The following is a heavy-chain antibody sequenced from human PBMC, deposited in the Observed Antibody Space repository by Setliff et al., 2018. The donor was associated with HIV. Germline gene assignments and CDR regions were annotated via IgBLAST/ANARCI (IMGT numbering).Heavy chain of an antibody. CDR1: GFSLSTRGVG. Sequence: SGPTLVNPTQTLTLTCTFSGFSLSTRGVGVGWIRQPPGKALEWLALIYWGDDMRCNTSLKSRLTITKDTSKNHVVLTMTNMDPVDTATYFCAHSFGLKDVDTSGHLELWGQGTPVTVSS. D-gene: IGHD3-22*01. CDR3: AHSFGLKDVDTSGHLEL. V-gene: IGHV2-5*02. CDR2: IYWGDDM. J-gene: IGHJ4*02.